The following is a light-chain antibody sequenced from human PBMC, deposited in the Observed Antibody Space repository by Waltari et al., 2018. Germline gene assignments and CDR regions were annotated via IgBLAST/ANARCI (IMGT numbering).Light chain of an antibody. CDR3: ATWDDSLNGWV. Sequence: QSVLTQPPSASGAPGQEVSISCSGGSTTITNYVFWYQQFPGTAPKLIVYKDYERPPGVPDRFSASRSGTSASLAVSGLRSDDEADYYCATWDDSLNGWVFGGGTKLTVL. CDR1: STTITNY. J-gene: IGLJ3*02. V-gene: IGLV1-47*01. CDR2: KDY.